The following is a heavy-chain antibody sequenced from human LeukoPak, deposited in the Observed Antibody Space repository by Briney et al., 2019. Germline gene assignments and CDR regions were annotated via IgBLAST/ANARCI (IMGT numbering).Heavy chain of an antibody. D-gene: IGHD6-19*01. V-gene: IGHV4-34*01. CDR2: INHRGST. J-gene: IGHJ4*02. Sequence: SETLSLTCAVYGGSFSGYYWSWIRQPPGKGLEWIGEINHRGSTNYNPSLKSRVTISVDTSKNQFSLKLSSVTAADTAVYYCATGLHSSGWYYFDYWGQGTLVTVSS. CDR3: ATGLHSSGWYYFDY. CDR1: GGSFSGYY.